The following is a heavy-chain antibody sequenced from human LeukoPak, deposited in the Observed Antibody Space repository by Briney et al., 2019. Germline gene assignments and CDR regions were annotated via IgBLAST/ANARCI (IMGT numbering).Heavy chain of an antibody. V-gene: IGHV4-39*07. CDR1: GGSISSSSYY. CDR3: ARGYCSSTSCSYRGLDNWFDP. CDR2: IYYSGST. D-gene: IGHD2-2*01. J-gene: IGHJ5*02. Sequence: SETLSLTCTVSGGSISSSSYYWGWIRQPPGKGLEWIGSIYYSGSTYYNPSLKSRVTISVDTSKNQFSLKLSSVTAADTAVYYCARGYCSSTSCSYRGLDNWFDPRGQGTLVTVSS.